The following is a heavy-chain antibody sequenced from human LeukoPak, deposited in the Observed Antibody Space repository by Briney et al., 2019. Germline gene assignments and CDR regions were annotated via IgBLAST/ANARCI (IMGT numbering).Heavy chain of an antibody. J-gene: IGHJ4*02. CDR2: ISDSGTKK. CDR1: GFTFSTYA. V-gene: IGHV3-30-3*01. Sequence: GRSLRLSCAASGFTFSTYAMHWVRQAPGKGLEWVAVISDSGTKKYYADSVKGRFTLSRDNSKNTLYLQMNSLRVEDTAVYYCARDQVGGAVDYWGQGTLVTVSS. CDR3: ARDQVGGAVDY. D-gene: IGHD6-13*01.